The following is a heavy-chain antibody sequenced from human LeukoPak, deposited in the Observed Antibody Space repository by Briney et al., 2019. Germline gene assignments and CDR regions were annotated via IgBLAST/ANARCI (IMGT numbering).Heavy chain of an antibody. Sequence: SETLSLTCAVYGGSFSGYYWSWIRQPPGKGLEWIGYIYYSGSTNYNPSLKSRVTISVDTSKNQFSLKLSSVTAADTAVYYCARATYYYGSGSYYYFDYWGQGTLVTVSS. V-gene: IGHV4-59*01. CDR1: GGSFSGYY. CDR2: IYYSGST. J-gene: IGHJ4*02. CDR3: ARATYYYGSGSYYYFDY. D-gene: IGHD3-10*01.